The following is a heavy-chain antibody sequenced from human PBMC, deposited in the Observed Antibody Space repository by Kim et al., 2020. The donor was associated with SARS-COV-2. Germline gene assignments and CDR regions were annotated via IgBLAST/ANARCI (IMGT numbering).Heavy chain of an antibody. Sequence: SVKVSCKASGGTFSSYAISWVRQAPGQGLEWMGGIIPIFGTANYAQKFQGRVTITADASTSTAYMELSSLRSEDTAVYYCARWGENSVYYGGSGPDAFYIWGAREMFTVSS. CDR1: GGTFSSYA. CDR2: IIPIFGTA. J-gene: IGHJ3*02. CDR3: ARWGENSVYYGGSGPDAFYI. D-gene: IGHD3-22*01. V-gene: IGHV1-69*13.